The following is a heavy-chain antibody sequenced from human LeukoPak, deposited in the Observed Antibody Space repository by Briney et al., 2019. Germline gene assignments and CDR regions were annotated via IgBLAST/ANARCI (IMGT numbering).Heavy chain of an antibody. J-gene: IGHJ5*02. CDR2: INHSGST. Sequence: SETLSLTCAVYGGSFSGYYWSWIRQPPGKGLEWIGEINHSGSTNYNPSLKSRVTISVDTSKNQFSLKLSSVTAADTAVYYCARGRKGFGSGSYYNAALFSYNWFDPWGQGTLVTVSS. V-gene: IGHV4-34*01. CDR1: GGSFSGYY. D-gene: IGHD3-10*01. CDR3: ARGRKGFGSGSYYNAALFSYNWFDP.